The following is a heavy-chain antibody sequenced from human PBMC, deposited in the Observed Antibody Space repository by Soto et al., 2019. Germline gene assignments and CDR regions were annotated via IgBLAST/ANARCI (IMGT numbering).Heavy chain of an antibody. CDR1: GFTFSSYA. CDR3: AKTPIAYILTGYQGYFDL. J-gene: IGHJ2*01. CDR2: ISGSGGST. V-gene: IGHV3-23*01. D-gene: IGHD3-9*01. Sequence: EVQLLESGGGLVQPGGSLRLSCAASGFTFSSYAMSWVRQAPGQGLEWVSAISGSGGSTYYADSVKGRFTISRDNSKNTLYLQMNSLRAEDTAVYYCAKTPIAYILTGYQGYFDLWGGGTLVTVSS.